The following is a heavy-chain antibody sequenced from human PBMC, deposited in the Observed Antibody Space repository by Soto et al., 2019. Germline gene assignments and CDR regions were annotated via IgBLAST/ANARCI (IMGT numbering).Heavy chain of an antibody. CDR3: ARLGCSSTSCYAYYYYGMDV. CDR2: IDPSDSYT. V-gene: IGHV5-10-1*01. J-gene: IGHJ6*02. CDR1: GYSFTSYW. Sequence: GESLKISCKGSGYSFTSYWISWVRQMPGKGLEWMGRIDPSDSYTNYSPSFQGHVTISADKSIGTAYLQWSSLKASDTAMYYCARLGCSSTSCYAYYYYGMDVWGQGTTVTVSS. D-gene: IGHD2-2*01.